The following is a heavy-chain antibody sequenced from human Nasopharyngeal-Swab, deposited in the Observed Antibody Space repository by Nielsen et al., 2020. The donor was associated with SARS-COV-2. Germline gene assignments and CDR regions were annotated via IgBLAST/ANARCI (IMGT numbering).Heavy chain of an antibody. CDR3: ARGFDY. Sequence: SETLSLTCTVSGGSISSYYWSWIRQPPGKGLEWIGYINYRGSTNYNPSLKSRVTITVDTSTNQFPLKLSSVTAADTAVYYCARGFDYWGQGTLVTVSS. J-gene: IGHJ4*02. V-gene: IGHV4-59*01. CDR2: INYRGST. CDR1: GGSISSYY.